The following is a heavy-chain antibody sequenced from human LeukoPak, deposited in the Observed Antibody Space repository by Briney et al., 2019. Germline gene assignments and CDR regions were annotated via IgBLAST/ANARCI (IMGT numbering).Heavy chain of an antibody. CDR3: AKLGEFFSGDGMDV. CDR2: ISWNSGSI. CDR1: GSTFDDYA. V-gene: IGHV3-9*01. D-gene: IGHD3-10*01. Sequence: GGSLRLSCAASGSTFDDYAMHWVRQAPGKGLEWVSGISWNSGSIGYADSVKGRFTISRDNAKDSLYLQMNSLRAEDTALYYCAKLGEFFSGDGMDVWGQGTTVTVSS. J-gene: IGHJ6*02.